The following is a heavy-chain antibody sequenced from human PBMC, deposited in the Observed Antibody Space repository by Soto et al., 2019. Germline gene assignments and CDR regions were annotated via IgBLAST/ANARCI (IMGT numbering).Heavy chain of an antibody. J-gene: IGHJ4*02. CDR1: GFTFSIYA. CDR3: AKDATGSGWLSDY. D-gene: IGHD3-22*01. Sequence: SLRLSCAASGFTFSIYAMSWVRQAPGKGLEWVSTIGGSGGGTSYADFVRGRFTISRDNSRNTLYLQMNSLRAEDTAVYYCAKDATGSGWLSDYWGQGTLVTVSS. V-gene: IGHV3-23*01. CDR2: IGGSGGGT.